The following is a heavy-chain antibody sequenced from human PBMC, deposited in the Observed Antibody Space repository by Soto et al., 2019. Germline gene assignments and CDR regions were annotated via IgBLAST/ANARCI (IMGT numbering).Heavy chain of an antibody. CDR1: GYAFTKYS. CDR2: ISAYNGDT. V-gene: IGHV1-18*01. D-gene: IGHD3-22*01. Sequence: QVQMVQSGAEVKKPGASVKVSCKASGYAFTKYSISWVRQAPGQGLEWMGWISAYNGDTNYAQKLQGRVTMTTDTDTTTDYVELRSLRSDDTDVYYCARQGAEEDYDDSSSYYYHLWGPGTLVTVSS. CDR3: ARQGAEEDYDDSSSYYYHL. J-gene: IGHJ4*02.